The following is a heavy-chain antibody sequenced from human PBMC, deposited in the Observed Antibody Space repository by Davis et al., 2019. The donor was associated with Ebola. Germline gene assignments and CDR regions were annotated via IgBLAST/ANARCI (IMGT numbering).Heavy chain of an antibody. D-gene: IGHD1-26*01. V-gene: IGHV3-21*01. CDR3: LRWALYSGHDCDL. CDR2: IYSGGTT. J-gene: IGHJ5*02. CDR1: GFTFTSYS. Sequence: GESLKISCAASGFTFTSYSMNWVRQAPGKGLEWVSVIYSGGTTNYADSVKGRFTTSRDNAKNSLFLQMNSLRAEDTAVYYCLRWALYSGHDCDLWGQGTLVTVS.